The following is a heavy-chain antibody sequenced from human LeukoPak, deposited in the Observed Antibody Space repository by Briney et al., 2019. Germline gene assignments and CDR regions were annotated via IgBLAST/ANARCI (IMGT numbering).Heavy chain of an antibody. CDR3: ARRTTVVTPPDY. D-gene: IGHD4-23*01. V-gene: IGHV4-39*07. CDR2: IFYSGST. J-gene: IGHJ4*02. CDR1: GGSISSRSYY. Sequence: SETLSLTCTVSGGSISSRSYYWGWLRQPPGKGLEWIASIFYSGSTYHNPSLKSRVTISVDTSKNQFSLKLSSVTAADTAVYYCARRTTVVTPPDYWGQGTLVTVSS.